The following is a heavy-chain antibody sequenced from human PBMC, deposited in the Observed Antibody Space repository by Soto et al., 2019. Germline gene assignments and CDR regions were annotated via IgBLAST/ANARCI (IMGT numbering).Heavy chain of an antibody. CDR1: GFIADDYA. J-gene: IGHJ4*02. CDR3: VKDMKWGAMTTIHYFYS. V-gene: IGHV3-9*02. D-gene: IGHD4-17*01. Sequence: EVQLVESGGGLVQPGRSLRLSCVASGFIADDYAMHWVRQAPGKGLEWVSGISSNSATINYADSVKGRITISRDNAKNTLFRQMNSLRPEDTAFYYCVKDMKWGAMTTIHYFYSWGQGTLVTVSS. CDR2: ISSNSATI.